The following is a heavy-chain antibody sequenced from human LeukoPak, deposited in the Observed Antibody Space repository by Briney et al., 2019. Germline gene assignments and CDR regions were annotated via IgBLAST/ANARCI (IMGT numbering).Heavy chain of an antibody. J-gene: IGHJ4*02. D-gene: IGHD3-3*01. Sequence: ASVKVSCKASGYTFTSYDINWVRQATGQGLEWMGWMNPNSGNTGYAQKFQGRVTMTRNTSISTAYMELSSLRSEDTAVYYCARARYDFWSGYHISGGFDYWGQGTLVTVSS. V-gene: IGHV1-8*01. CDR2: MNPNSGNT. CDR3: ARARYDFWSGYHISGGFDY. CDR1: GYTFTSYD.